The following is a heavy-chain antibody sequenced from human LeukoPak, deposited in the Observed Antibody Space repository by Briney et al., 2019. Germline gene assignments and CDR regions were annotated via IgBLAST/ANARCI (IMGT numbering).Heavy chain of an antibody. V-gene: IGHV4-4*02. CDR3: AREGGFYRPLDY. CDR2: VHLDGRT. Sequence: SETLSPTCDVSGGSVTSTNWWTWVRQPPGKGLEWIGEVHLDGRTNYKPSLKSRLIMSVDLPENHISLKMTSVTAADTAVYYCAREGGFYRPLDYSGQGTLVTVSS. J-gene: IGHJ4*02. CDR1: GGSVTSTNW. D-gene: IGHD3-3*01.